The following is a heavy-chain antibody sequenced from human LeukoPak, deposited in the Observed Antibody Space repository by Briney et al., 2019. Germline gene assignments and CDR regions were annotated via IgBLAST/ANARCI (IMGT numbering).Heavy chain of an antibody. J-gene: IGHJ4*02. CDR1: GFSIRDGNY. CDR2: LHQSGTT. V-gene: IGHV4-38-2*02. D-gene: IGHD3-3*01. Sequence: SETLSLTCNVSGFSIRDGNYWGWIRQPPGKGLEWIGSLHQSGTTCYNPSLKSRVTISVDTSKSQFSLKLSSVTAADTAVYYCARGYYDFWSGYPYYFDYWGQGTLVTVSS. CDR3: ARGYYDFWSGYPYYFDY.